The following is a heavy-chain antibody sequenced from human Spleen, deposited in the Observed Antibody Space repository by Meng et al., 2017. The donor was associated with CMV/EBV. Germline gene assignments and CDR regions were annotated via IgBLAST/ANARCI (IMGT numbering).Heavy chain of an antibody. CDR1: GFNFKTYW. V-gene: IGHV3-23*01. Sequence: GESLKISCAASGFNFKTYWMTWVRQAPGKGLEWVSAISGSGGSTYYADSVKGRFTISRDNSKNTLYLQMNSLRAEDTAVYYCAKAVTMINRFDYWGQGTLVTVSS. CDR3: AKAVTMINRFDY. CDR2: ISGSGGST. D-gene: IGHD3-22*01. J-gene: IGHJ4*02.